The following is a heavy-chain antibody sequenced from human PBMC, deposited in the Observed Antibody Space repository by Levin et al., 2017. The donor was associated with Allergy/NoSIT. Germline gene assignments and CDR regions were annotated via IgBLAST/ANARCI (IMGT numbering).Heavy chain of an antibody. CDR3: ANGGYAGSPYWYFDC. CDR2: ISKDGSNK. J-gene: IGHJ4*02. D-gene: IGHD1-26*01. CDR1: GFTFSDYG. V-gene: IGHV3-30*18. Sequence: TGGSLRLSCAASGFTFSDYGINWVRLAPGKGLEWVAVISKDGSNKYYADSVKGRFTISRDNSKNTLYLQMNSMRPYDTAVYYSANGGYAGSPYWYFDCWGQGTLVTVSS.